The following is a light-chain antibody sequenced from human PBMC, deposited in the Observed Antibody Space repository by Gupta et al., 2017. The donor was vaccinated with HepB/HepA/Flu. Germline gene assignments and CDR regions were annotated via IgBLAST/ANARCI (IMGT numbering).Light chain of an antibody. Sequence: QTVVTQEPSFSVSPGGTVTLTCGLSSGSVSTSYYPSWYQQTPGQPPLMLIYSTNTRSSGVPERFSGSIVANTAALTITGAEADEEADYYCVLYMSGDIWVFGGGTKLTVL. V-gene: IGLV8-61*01. J-gene: IGLJ3*02. CDR3: VLYMSGDIWV. CDR2: STN. CDR1: SGSVSTSYY.